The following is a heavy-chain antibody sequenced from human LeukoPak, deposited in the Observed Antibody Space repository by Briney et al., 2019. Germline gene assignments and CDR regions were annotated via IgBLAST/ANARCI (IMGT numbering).Heavy chain of an antibody. Sequence: ASVKVSCKASGYTFTSYGISWVRQAPGQGLEWMGWISAYNGNTNYAQKLQGRVTMTTDTSTSTAYMELRSLRSDDTAVYYCARDNPNYYGSGSYYNRPIRYYFDYWGQGTLVTVSS. D-gene: IGHD3-10*01. CDR1: GYTFTSYG. CDR2: ISAYNGNT. CDR3: ARDNPNYYGSGSYYNRPIRYYFDY. V-gene: IGHV1-18*01. J-gene: IGHJ4*02.